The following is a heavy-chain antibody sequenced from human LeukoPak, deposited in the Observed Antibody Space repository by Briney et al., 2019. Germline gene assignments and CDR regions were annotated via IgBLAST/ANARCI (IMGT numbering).Heavy chain of an antibody. CDR1: SASIRSSNYY. D-gene: IGHD3-22*01. Sequence: TSETLSLTCTVSSASIRSSNYYWGWIRRPPGKGLEWIGSIYYNGNTYYNPSLKSRVTISVDTSKNQFSLKLNSVTAADTAVYFCGRLDDYDYSAWWGQGILVTVSS. J-gene: IGHJ4*02. V-gene: IGHV4-39*01. CDR3: GRLDDYDYSAW. CDR2: IYYNGNT.